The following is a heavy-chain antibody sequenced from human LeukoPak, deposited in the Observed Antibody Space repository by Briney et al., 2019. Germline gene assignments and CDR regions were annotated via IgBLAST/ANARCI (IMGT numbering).Heavy chain of an antibody. V-gene: IGHV1-69*04. CDR1: GGTFSSYA. D-gene: IGHD3-22*01. CDR2: IIPIFGIA. J-gene: IGHJ3*02. CDR3: ARKYYYDSSGYSPHAFDI. Sequence: SVKVSCKASGGTFSSYAISWVRQDPGQGLEWMGRIIPIFGIANYAQKFQGRVTITADKSTSTAYMELSSLRSEDTAVYYCARKYYYDSSGYSPHAFDIWGQGTMVTVSS.